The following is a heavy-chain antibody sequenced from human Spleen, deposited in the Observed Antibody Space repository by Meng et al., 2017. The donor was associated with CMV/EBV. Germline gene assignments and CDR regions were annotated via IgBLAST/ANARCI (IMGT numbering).Heavy chain of an antibody. Sequence: KAAGYSLTGYDINGVRQVPGKGLEWMGWMNPSSGNTGYAKKFQGRVTMTRSNSINTAYMELNSLTSEDTAVFFCARGPEHRHGYHLDNWGQGTLVTVSS. J-gene: IGHJ4*02. V-gene: IGHV1-8*01. CDR2: MNPSSGNT. D-gene: IGHD5-24*01. CDR1: GYSLTGYD. CDR3: ARGPEHRHGYHLDN.